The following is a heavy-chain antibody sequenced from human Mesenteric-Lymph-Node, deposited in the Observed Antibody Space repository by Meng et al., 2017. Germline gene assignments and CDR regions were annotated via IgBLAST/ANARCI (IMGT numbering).Heavy chain of an antibody. CDR2: INPDATIA. CDR3: ARPGWLRGFDY. Sequence: GGSLRLSCAASGFGFSTSWLNWVRQPPGKGLMWVARINPDATIADSADSVRGRFTISRDNAKNTIYLQMNSLRAEDTAVYYCARPGWLRGFDYWGQGTLVTVSS. V-gene: IGHV3-74*01. J-gene: IGHJ4*02. CDR1: GFGFSTSW. D-gene: IGHD5-12*01.